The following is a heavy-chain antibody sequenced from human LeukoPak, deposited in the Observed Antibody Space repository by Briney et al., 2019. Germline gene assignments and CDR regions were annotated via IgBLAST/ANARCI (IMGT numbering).Heavy chain of an antibody. Sequence: GGSLRLSCAASGFTFSSYGMHWVRQAPGKGLEWVAVISYDGSNKYYADSVKGRFTISGDNSKNTLYLQMNSLRAEDTAVYYCAKGPGDYGDYVPFLDYWGQGTLVTVSS. V-gene: IGHV3-30*18. CDR2: ISYDGSNK. J-gene: IGHJ4*02. CDR3: AKGPGDYGDYVPFLDY. D-gene: IGHD4-17*01. CDR1: GFTFSSYG.